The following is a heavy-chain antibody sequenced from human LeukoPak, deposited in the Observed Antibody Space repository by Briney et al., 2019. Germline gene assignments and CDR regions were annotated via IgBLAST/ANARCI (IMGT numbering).Heavy chain of an antibody. D-gene: IGHD6-13*01. V-gene: IGHV4-38-2*02. Sequence: SETLSLTCSVSGYSIRSGFYWGWLRQPPGKGLEWIGSIFHSGSTYYNPSLKSRVTISVDTSKNQFSLKLSSVTAADTAVYYCAREQQLVNPWFDPWGQGTLVTVSS. J-gene: IGHJ5*02. CDR3: AREQQLVNPWFDP. CDR2: IFHSGST. CDR1: GYSIRSGFY.